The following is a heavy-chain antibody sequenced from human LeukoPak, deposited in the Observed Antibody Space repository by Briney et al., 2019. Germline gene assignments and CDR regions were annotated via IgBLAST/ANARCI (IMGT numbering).Heavy chain of an antibody. CDR1: GFTFGDYA. V-gene: IGHV3-9*01. J-gene: IGHJ4*02. CDR2: ITWNSGNV. CDR3: AKVAEHCISSSCSEDY. Sequence: GGSLRLSCAASGFTFGDYAMHWVRQAPGKGLEWVSGITWNSGNVGYTDSVKGRFTISRDNAKSSLYLQMNSLRPEDTAFYYCAKVAEHCISSSCSEDYWGQGTLVTVSS. D-gene: IGHD2-2*01.